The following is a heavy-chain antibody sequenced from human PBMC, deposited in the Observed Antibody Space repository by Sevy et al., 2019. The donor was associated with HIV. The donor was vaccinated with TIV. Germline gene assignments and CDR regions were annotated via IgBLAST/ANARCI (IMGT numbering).Heavy chain of an antibody. Sequence: ASVKVSCKISGYTFSTYRITWVRQAPGQGLEWMGWISPHNGDTNYAQKLQDRITMITDTSTNTAFMELTSLRSDDMAVYYCARAYCSGGRCYSLAYWGQGTLVTVSS. CDR2: ISPHNGDT. CDR3: ARAYCSGGRCYSLAY. CDR1: GYTFSTYR. D-gene: IGHD2-15*01. J-gene: IGHJ4*02. V-gene: IGHV1-18*03.